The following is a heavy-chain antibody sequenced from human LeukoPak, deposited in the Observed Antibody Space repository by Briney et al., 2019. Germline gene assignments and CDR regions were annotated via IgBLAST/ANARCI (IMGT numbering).Heavy chain of an antibody. D-gene: IGHD3-22*01. J-gene: IGHJ4*02. CDR2: IYSGGST. V-gene: IGHV3-53*05. CDR3: AKVSTYYDSSGYPDY. Sequence: GGSLRLSCAASGFTVSSNYMSWVRQAPGKGLEWVSVIYSGGSTNYADSVKGRFTISRDNPKNTLYLQMNSLRAEDTALYYCAKVSTYYDSSGYPDYWGQGTLVTVSS. CDR1: GFTVSSNY.